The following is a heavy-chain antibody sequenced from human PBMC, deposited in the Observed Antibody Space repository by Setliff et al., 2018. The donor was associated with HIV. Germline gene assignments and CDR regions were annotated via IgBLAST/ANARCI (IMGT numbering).Heavy chain of an antibody. D-gene: IGHD3-9*01. J-gene: IGHJ4*02. CDR1: GGSISSGSYY. CDR3: VRGNPDYDILTGYWSYYFDY. CDR2: IYYSGST. V-gene: IGHV4-39*07. Sequence: SETLSLTCTVSGGSISSGSYYWSWIRQPPGKGLEWIGSIYYSGSTNYNPSLKSRVTISLDTSKNQFSLNLNSVTAADTAVYYCVRGNPDYDILTGYWSYYFDYWGQGTLVTVSS.